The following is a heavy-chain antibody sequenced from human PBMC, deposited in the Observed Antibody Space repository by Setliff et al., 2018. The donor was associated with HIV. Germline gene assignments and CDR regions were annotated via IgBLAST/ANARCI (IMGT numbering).Heavy chain of an antibody. Sequence: SETLSLTCTVSGGSISSSNYHWGWVRQPPGEGLEWIGSIYYSGSTYYNPSLRSRVTISVDTSRNQFSLKLTSINHADMAVYYCVRVELWWSVTGTSLSAFDIWGQGTRVTVSS. J-gene: IGHJ3*02. V-gene: IGHV4-39*02. CDR1: GGSISSSNYH. CDR2: IYYSGST. D-gene: IGHD1-1*01. CDR3: VRVELWWSVTGTSLSAFDI.